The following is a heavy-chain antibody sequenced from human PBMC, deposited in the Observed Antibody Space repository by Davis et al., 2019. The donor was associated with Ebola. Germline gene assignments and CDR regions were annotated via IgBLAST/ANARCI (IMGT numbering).Heavy chain of an antibody. J-gene: IGHJ3*02. CDR2: IRYSGST. Sequence: SETLSLTCTVSGDSITSHYWSWIRQPPGKGLEWIGYIRYSGSTTYNPSLKSRVTISVDTTKTHFSLNLNSVTAADTAVYYCARDRSDSSALEIWGQGTMVTVSS. D-gene: IGHD3-22*01. V-gene: IGHV4-59*11. CDR1: GDSITSHY. CDR3: ARDRSDSSALEI.